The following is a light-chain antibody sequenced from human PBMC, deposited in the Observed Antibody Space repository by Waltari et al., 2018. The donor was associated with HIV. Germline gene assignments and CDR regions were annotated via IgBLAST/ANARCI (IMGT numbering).Light chain of an antibody. Sequence: QAGLTQPPSVSKGLKQTATLTCAGNSDNVGYQGVAWLQQHQGHPPKLLSYRNDDRPPGVSERFSTSRSGNTAFLTITELQPEDETDYFCSAWDSSLGAWVFGGGTRLTVL. J-gene: IGLJ3*02. CDR3: SAWDSSLGAWV. V-gene: IGLV10-54*01. CDR2: RND. CDR1: SDNVGYQG.